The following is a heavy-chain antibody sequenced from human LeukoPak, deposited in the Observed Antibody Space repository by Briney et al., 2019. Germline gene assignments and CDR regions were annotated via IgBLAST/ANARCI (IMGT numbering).Heavy chain of an antibody. V-gene: IGHV1-69*05. CDR1: GGTFSSYA. D-gene: IGHD5-24*01. Sequence: ASVKVSCKASGGTFSSYAISWVRQAPGQGLEWMGGILPIFGTTNYAQKFQGRVTITTDESTTTVYMELSSLRSEDTAVYYCARDGDDYNSFVYWGQGTLVTVSS. CDR2: ILPIFGTT. J-gene: IGHJ4*02. CDR3: ARDGDDYNSFVY.